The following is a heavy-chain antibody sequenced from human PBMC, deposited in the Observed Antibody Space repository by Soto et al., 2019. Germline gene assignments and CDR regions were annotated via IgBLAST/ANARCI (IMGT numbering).Heavy chain of an antibody. D-gene: IGHD6-6*01. CDR3: ARRTDSSSSDYYYYMDV. CDR2: INHSGST. J-gene: IGHJ6*03. CDR1: GGSFSGYY. V-gene: IGHV4-34*01. Sequence: SETLSLTYAVYGGSFSGYYWSWVRQPPGKGLEWIGEINHSGSTNYNPSLKSRVTISVDTSKNQLSLKMSSVTAADTAVYYCARRTDSSSSDYYYYMDVWGKGTTVTVSS.